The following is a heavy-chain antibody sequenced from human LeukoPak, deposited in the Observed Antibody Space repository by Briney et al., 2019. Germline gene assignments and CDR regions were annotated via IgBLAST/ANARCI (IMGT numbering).Heavy chain of an antibody. Sequence: PGGSLRLSCAASGFTFSSYGMHWVRQAPGKGLEWVAFIRYDGSNEYYPDSVKGRFTISRDNSKNTLYLQMNSLRAEDTAVYYCARDLAVVTAIRYFPPADDYWGQGTLVTVSS. CDR3: ARDLAVVTAIRYFPPADDY. V-gene: IGHV3-30*02. CDR1: GFTFSSYG. CDR2: IRYDGSNE. D-gene: IGHD2-21*02. J-gene: IGHJ4*02.